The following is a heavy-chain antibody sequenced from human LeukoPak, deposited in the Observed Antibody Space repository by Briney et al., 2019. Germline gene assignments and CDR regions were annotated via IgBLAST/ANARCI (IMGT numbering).Heavy chain of an antibody. CDR3: ARDRPLITIFGVVHNYGMDV. V-gene: IGHV1-69*13. Sequence: SVKVSCTASGGTFSSYAISWVRQAPGQGLEWMGGIIPIFGTANYAQKFQGRVTITADESTSTAYMELSSLRSEDTAVYYCARDRPLITIFGVVHNYGMDVWGQGTTVTVSS. D-gene: IGHD3-3*01. CDR2: IIPIFGTA. J-gene: IGHJ6*02. CDR1: GGTFSSYA.